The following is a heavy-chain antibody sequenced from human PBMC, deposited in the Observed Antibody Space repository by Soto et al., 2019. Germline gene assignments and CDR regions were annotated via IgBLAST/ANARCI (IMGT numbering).Heavy chain of an antibody. CDR2: IIPMSGTT. CDR1: GGAFTSYS. Sequence: QVHLVQSGAEVKKPGSSVKVSCKASGGAFTSYSFHWVGQAPGQGLEWMGGIIPMSGTTNYALKFQGRVTMTADVPTNTAYIELSSLRSEDTAIYYCARDNTGLDYWGQGTLVTVSS. CDR3: ARDNTGLDY. J-gene: IGHJ4*02. D-gene: IGHD1-1*01. V-gene: IGHV1-69*12.